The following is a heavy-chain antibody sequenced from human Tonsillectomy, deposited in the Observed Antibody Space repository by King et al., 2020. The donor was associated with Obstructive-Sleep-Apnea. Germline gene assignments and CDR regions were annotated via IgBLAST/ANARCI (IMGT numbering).Heavy chain of an antibody. D-gene: IGHD1-7*01. J-gene: IGHJ6*02. V-gene: IGHV4-4*07. CDR2: IYTSGST. Sequence: MQLQESGPGLVEPSETLSLTCTVSGASVNSFYWSWIRQPAGEGLEWIGRIYTSGSTDYNPSLKILVTMSVDTSKNQFSLKLTSVTAADTAVYYCARVGETIYYYYGMDVWGQGTTVTVSS. CDR3: ARVGETIYYYYGMDV. CDR1: GASVNSFY.